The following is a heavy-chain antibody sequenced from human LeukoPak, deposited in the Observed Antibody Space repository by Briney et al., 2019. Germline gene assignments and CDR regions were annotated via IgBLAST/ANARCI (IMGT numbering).Heavy chain of an antibody. V-gene: IGHV3-74*01. CDR3: TRGSATWDY. J-gene: IGHJ4*02. CDR1: GFGFSNYW. D-gene: IGHD2/OR15-2a*01. Sequence: GASLRLSCAASGFGFSNYWMHWVRQAPGKGLVWVSRINSDGDNTKYADSVKGRFTISRDNAKNTLYLQMDSLRAEDTAVYYCTRGSATWDYWGQGTLVAVSS. CDR2: INSDGDNT.